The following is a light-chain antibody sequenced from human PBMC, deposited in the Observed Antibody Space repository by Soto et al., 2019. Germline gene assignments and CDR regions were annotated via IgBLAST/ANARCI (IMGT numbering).Light chain of an antibody. J-gene: IGLJ2*01. V-gene: IGLV1-44*01. Sequence: QSVLTQPPSASATPGQRVTISCSGSRSNVGSNTVNWYQQLPGTAPKLFIYSNNQRPSGVPDRFSGSKSGTSASLAISGLQSDDEGDYYCAAWDDTLNGPFFGGGTKGTVL. CDR2: SNN. CDR1: RSNVGSNT. CDR3: AAWDDTLNGPF.